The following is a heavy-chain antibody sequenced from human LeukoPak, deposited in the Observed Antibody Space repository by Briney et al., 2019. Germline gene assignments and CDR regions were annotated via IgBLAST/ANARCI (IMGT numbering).Heavy chain of an antibody. Sequence: GGSLRLSCAASGFTFSNSAMSWVRQAPGKGLEWVSTLSGSGITTYYADSVKGRFTISRDNSKDTLYLQMNTLRAEDSALYYCAKGIYSSGWSYFDYWGHGTLVTVSS. J-gene: IGHJ4*01. CDR2: LSGSGITT. D-gene: IGHD6-19*01. CDR3: AKGIYSSGWSYFDY. CDR1: GFTFSNSA. V-gene: IGHV3-23*01.